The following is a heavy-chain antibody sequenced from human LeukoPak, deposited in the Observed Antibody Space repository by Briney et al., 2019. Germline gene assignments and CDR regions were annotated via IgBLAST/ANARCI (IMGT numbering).Heavy chain of an antibody. Sequence: PSETLSLTCAVYGGSFSSYYWSWIRQPPGKGLEWIGEINHSGSTNYNPSLKSRVTISVDTSKNQFSLKLSSVTAADTAVYYCARAYYGSGSYYNPLSDWFDPWGQGTLVTVSS. CDR1: GGSFSSYY. V-gene: IGHV4-34*01. D-gene: IGHD3-10*01. J-gene: IGHJ5*02. CDR2: INHSGST. CDR3: ARAYYGSGSYYNPLSDWFDP.